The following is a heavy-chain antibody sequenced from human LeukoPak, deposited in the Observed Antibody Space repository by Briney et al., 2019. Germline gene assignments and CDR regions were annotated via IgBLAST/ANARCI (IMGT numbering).Heavy chain of an antibody. CDR3: ARDGCSSTSCYADYYYGMDV. Sequence: PGGSLRLSCAASGFTFDDYAMHWVRQAPGKGLEWVSSISSSSSYIYYADSVKGRFTISRDNAKNSLYLQMNSLRAEDTAVYYCARDGCSSTSCYADYYYGMDVWGQGTTVTVSS. J-gene: IGHJ6*02. V-gene: IGHV3-21*01. D-gene: IGHD2-2*01. CDR1: GFTFDDYA. CDR2: ISSSSSYI.